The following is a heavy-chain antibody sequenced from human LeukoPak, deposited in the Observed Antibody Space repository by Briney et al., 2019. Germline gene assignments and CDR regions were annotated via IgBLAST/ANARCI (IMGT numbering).Heavy chain of an antibody. Sequence: GGSLRLSCAASGFSFSGYWMSWVRQAPGKGLEWVSAISGSGGSTYYADSVKGRFTISRDNSKNTLYLQMNSLRAEDTAVYYCAKDVGYYDFWSGYYLGCFDYWGQGTLVTVSS. D-gene: IGHD3-3*01. CDR3: AKDVGYYDFWSGYYLGCFDY. CDR2: ISGSGGST. CDR1: GFSFSGYW. J-gene: IGHJ4*02. V-gene: IGHV3-23*01.